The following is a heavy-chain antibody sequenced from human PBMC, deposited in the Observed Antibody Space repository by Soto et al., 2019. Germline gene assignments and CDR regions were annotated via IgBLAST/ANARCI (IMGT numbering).Heavy chain of an antibody. CDR2: IIPILGTG. J-gene: IGHJ6*03. D-gene: IGHD3-10*01. Sequence: QVQLVQSGPEVKKSGSSVKVSCKLSGGTFTSDTISWLRRAPGQGLEWMGRIIPILGTGNYAQKFQGRITITEDKSTNTGYMELSSLTSEDTAIYYCGREEGSYNMGTFPFYYMDVWGNGTTVTVSS. CDR1: GGTFTSDT. CDR3: GREEGSYNMGTFPFYYMDV. V-gene: IGHV1-69*08.